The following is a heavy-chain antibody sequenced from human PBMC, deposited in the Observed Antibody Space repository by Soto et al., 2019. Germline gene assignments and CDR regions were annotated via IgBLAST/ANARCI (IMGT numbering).Heavy chain of an antibody. CDR1: GFTFSSYA. D-gene: IGHD6-19*01. CDR2: ISYDGSNK. V-gene: IGHV3-30-3*01. CDR3: ARDLDSSGWGAFDY. J-gene: IGHJ4*02. Sequence: QVQLVESGGGVVQPGRSLRLSCAASGFTFSSYAMHWVRQAPGKGLEWVAVISYDGSNKYYADSVKGRFTISRDNSKNTRYLQMNSLRAEDTAVYYCARDLDSSGWGAFDYWGQGTLVTVSS.